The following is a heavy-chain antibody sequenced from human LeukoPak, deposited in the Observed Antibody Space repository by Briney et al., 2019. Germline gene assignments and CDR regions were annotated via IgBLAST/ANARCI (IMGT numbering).Heavy chain of an antibody. CDR1: GFTFSSYA. CDR2: ISGSGGST. J-gene: IGHJ4*02. V-gene: IGHV3-23*01. CDR3: AKDLSSGWYLENYFDY. D-gene: IGHD6-19*01. Sequence: GGSLRLSCAASGFTFSSYAMSWVRQAPGKGLEWVSAISGSGGSTYYADSVKGRFTTSRDNSKNTLYLQMNSLRAEDTAVYYCAKDLSSGWYLENYFDYWGQGTLVTVSS.